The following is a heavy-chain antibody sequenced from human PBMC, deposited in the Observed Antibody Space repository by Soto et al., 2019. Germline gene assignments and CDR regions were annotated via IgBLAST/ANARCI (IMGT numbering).Heavy chain of an antibody. J-gene: IGHJ4*02. CDR1: GFTFSSYA. V-gene: IGHV3-23*01. CDR2: ISGSGGST. Sequence: GGSLRLSCAASGFTFSSYAMSWVRQAPGKGLEWVSAISGSGGSTYYADSVKGRFTISRDNSKNTLYLQMNSLRAEDTAVYYCASMGYYYDSSGYYGDYWGQGTLVTVSS. CDR3: ASMGYYYDSSGYYGDY. D-gene: IGHD3-22*01.